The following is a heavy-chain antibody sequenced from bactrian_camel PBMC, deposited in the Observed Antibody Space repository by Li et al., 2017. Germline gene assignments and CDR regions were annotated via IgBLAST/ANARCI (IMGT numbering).Heavy chain of an antibody. J-gene: IGHJ4*01. Sequence: VQLVESGGALVRPGESLTLTCVASGFNISGYGITWERQAPGDQSRWVGTINSDNTPHYRDDSVKGRFTISGDNAKNTLYLQMNSLKTEDTAVYYCARGPENLWEYGYWGQGTQVTVS. V-gene: IGHV3S67*01. CDR3: ARGPENLWEYGY. CDR2: INSDNTP. CDR1: GFNISGYG.